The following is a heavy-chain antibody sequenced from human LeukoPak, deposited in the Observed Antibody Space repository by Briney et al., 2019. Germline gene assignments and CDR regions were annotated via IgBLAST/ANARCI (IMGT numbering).Heavy chain of an antibody. CDR3: SITMIVAEYVYYYYYMDV. CDR2: IIPIFGTA. D-gene: IGHD3-22*01. J-gene: IGHJ6*03. V-gene: IGHV1-69*05. Sequence: SVKVSCKASGGTFSSYAISWVRQAPGQGLEWMGRIIPIFGTANYAQKFQGRVTITTDESTSTACMELSSLRSEDTAVYYCSITMIVAEYVYYYYYMDVWGKGTTVTVSS. CDR1: GGTFSSYA.